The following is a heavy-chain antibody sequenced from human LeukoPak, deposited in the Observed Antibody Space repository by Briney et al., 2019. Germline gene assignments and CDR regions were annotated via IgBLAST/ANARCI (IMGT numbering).Heavy chain of an antibody. V-gene: IGHV3-30*02. D-gene: IGHD6-6*01. CDR1: GFTSSSYG. CDR3: AKDEPLVPFDY. Sequence: GGSLRLSCAASGFTSSSYGMHWVRQAPGKGLEWMAFIQYDGSNKYYADSVKGRFTISRDNSKNTLYLQMNSLRAEDTAVYYCAKDEPLVPFDYWGQGTLVSVSS. CDR2: IQYDGSNK. J-gene: IGHJ4*02.